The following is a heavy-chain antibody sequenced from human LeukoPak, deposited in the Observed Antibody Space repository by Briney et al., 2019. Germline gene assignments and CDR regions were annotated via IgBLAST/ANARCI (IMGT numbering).Heavy chain of an antibody. CDR2: IYYSGST. V-gene: IGHV4-31*03. CDR3: ARDRTFGGVIAPSDAFDI. J-gene: IGHJ3*02. CDR1: GGSISSGGYY. D-gene: IGHD3-16*02. Sequence: SETLSLTCTVSGGSISSGGYYWSWIRQHPGKGLEWIGYIYYSGSTYYNPSFKSRVTISVDTSKNQFSLKLSSVTAADTAVYYCARDRTFGGVIAPSDAFDIWGQGTMVTVSS.